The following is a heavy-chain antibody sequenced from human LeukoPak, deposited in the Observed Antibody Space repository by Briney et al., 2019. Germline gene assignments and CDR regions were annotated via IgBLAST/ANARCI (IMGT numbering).Heavy chain of an antibody. CDR1: GFTFSSYG. V-gene: IGHV3-30*03. J-gene: IGHJ4*02. CDR2: ISYDGSNK. D-gene: IGHD1-26*01. CDR3: ARTVEWELLGPLDY. Sequence: PGRSLRLSCAASGFTFSSYGMHWVRQAPGKGLEWVAVISYDGSNKYYADSVKGRFTISRDNSKNTLYLQMNSLRAEDTAVYYCARTVEWELLGPLDYWGQETLVTVSS.